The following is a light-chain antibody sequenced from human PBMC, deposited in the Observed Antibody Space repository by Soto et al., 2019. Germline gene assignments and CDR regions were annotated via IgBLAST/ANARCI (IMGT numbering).Light chain of an antibody. CDR3: QQRNSYPAIT. CDR2: AVS. Sequence: DIQLTQSPSFLSASVGDRVTITCRASQDVDSYLAWYQQKPGRAPKVLIYAVSILQSGVPSRFSGSGSGTEFTLTIRGLPPEDSATYYCQQRNSYPAITFGQGTRLEIK. J-gene: IGKJ5*01. V-gene: IGKV1-9*01. CDR1: QDVDSY.